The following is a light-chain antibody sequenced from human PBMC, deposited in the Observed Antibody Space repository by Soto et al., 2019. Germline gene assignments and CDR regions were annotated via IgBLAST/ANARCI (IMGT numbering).Light chain of an antibody. CDR1: QGISSA. CDR2: DAS. J-gene: IGKJ1*01. V-gene: IGKV1-13*02. Sequence: AIQLTQSPSSLSASVGDRVTITCRASQGISSALAWYQQKPGKAPKLLIYDASSLESGVPSRFSGSGSGTDFTLTISSLQPEDFATYYCQQSYSNPTWTFGQGTKVDI. CDR3: QQSYSNPTWT.